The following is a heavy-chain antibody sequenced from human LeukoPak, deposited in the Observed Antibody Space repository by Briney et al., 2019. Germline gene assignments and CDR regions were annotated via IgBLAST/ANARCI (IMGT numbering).Heavy chain of an antibody. J-gene: IGHJ4*02. Sequence: ASVKVSCKASGDTFSNHPINWVRQAPGQGLEWMGWINPNSGGTNYAQKFQGRVTMTRDTSISTAYMELSRLRSDDTAVYYCARDTGTTLFDYWGQGTLVTVSS. D-gene: IGHD1-1*01. V-gene: IGHV1-2*02. CDR1: GDTFSNHP. CDR3: ARDTGTTLFDY. CDR2: INPNSGGT.